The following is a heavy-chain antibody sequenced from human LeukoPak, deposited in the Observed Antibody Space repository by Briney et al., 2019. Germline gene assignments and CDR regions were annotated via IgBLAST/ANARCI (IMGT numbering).Heavy chain of an antibody. D-gene: IGHD2-15*01. CDR1: GGSISSYY. CDR3: ARGSCSGGSCYYL. J-gene: IGHJ4*02. CDR2: IYYSGST. V-gene: IGHV4-59*01. Sequence: SETLSLTCTVSGGSISSYYWSWIRQPPGKGLEWIGYIYYSGSTNYNPSLKSRVTISVDTSKNQFSLKLSSVTAADTAVYYCARGSCSGGSCYYLWGQGTLVTVSS.